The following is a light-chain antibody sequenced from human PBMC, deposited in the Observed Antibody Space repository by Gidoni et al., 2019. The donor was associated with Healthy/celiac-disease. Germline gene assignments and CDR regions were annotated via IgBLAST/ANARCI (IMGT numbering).Light chain of an antibody. J-gene: IGKJ5*01. V-gene: IGKV3-11*01. CDR1: QSVSSY. Sequence: EIVLTQSPATLSLSPGERATLSCRASQSVSSYLAWYQQRPGQAPRLLLYDASNRATGIPARFCGSGSGTDFTLTISSLEPEDFAVYYCQQRSNCPSITFGQGTRLEIK. CDR2: DAS. CDR3: QQRSNCPSIT.